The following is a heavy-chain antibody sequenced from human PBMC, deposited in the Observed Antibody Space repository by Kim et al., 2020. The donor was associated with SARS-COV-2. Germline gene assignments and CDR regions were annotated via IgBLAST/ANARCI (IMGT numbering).Heavy chain of an antibody. J-gene: IGHJ4*02. D-gene: IGHD6-19*01. CDR3: ARERVAVPGGY. CDR2: EK. Sequence: EKYYADSVTGQFTISIDNAMNSVYLQMNSLGADDTAVYYCARERVAVPGGYWGQGTLVTVSS. V-gene: IGHV3-7*01.